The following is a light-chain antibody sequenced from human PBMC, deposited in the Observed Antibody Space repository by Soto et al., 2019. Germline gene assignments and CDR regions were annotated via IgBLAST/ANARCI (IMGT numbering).Light chain of an antibody. CDR1: SSDVGAYNF. CDR2: EVS. V-gene: IGLV2-14*01. J-gene: IGLJ2*01. CDR3: SSPTANAPVL. Sequence: QSVLTQPASVSGSPGQSITISCTGTSSDVGAYNFVSWYQQFPGKAPKLMIYEVSNRPSGVSDRFSGSKSGNTASLIISGLRPEDEFYYYSSSPTANAPVLFG.